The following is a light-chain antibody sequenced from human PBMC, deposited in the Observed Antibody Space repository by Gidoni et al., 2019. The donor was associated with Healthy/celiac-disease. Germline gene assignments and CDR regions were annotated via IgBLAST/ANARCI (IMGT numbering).Light chain of an antibody. CDR3: QQSYSTPALT. CDR1: QSISSY. J-gene: IGKJ4*01. V-gene: IGKV1-39*01. Sequence: IQIPQSPSSLSASVGDRVTLTCRASQSISSYLNWYQQKTGKDPKLLIYAASSLKSGVPSRFSGSRSWTEFTIIISSLQHEDFATYYCQQSYSTPALTFGGGTKVEIK. CDR2: AAS.